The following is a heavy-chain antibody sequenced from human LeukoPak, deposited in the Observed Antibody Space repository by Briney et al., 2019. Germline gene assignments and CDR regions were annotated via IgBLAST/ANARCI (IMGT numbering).Heavy chain of an antibody. J-gene: IGHJ4*02. D-gene: IGHD3-9*01. CDR1: GDSISRYF. CDR3: ARVAYDILTGYLYYFDY. Sequence: NPSEILSLTCTVSGDSISRYFWSLIRQPAGKGLEWNGRIFASGSANYNPSLKSRVTMSVDTSKNQFSLKLSSVTAADTAVYYCARVAYDILTGYLYYFDYWGQGTLVTVSS. V-gene: IGHV4-4*07. CDR2: IFASGSA.